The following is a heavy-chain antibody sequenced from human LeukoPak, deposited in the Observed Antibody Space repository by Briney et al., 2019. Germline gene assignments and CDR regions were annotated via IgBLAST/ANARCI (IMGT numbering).Heavy chain of an antibody. CDR3: ARRLYSSSYYGYDY. Sequence: GEALEISWKGSEYHFTSYWIGWVRQMPGKGLEGMGIIYPGDSDTRYSPSFQDQVTISADKSISTAYLQWSSLKASDTAMYYCARRLYSSSYYGYDYWGQGTLVTVSS. J-gene: IGHJ4*02. CDR2: IYPGDSDT. D-gene: IGHD6-13*01. V-gene: IGHV5-51*01. CDR1: EYHFTSYW.